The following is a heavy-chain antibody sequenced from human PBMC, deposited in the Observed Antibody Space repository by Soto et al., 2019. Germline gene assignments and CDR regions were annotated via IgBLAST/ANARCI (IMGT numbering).Heavy chain of an antibody. CDR1: GDTFSFYS. D-gene: IGHD3-10*01. Sequence: QVQLVQSGAEVKRPGSSVKVSCKASGDTFSFYSINWVRQAPGLGLEWMGRVNPILSMSNYAQRFQGRVTMTADKSTSTAYMELSGLRSEDTAMYYCATSYVSGDRAFDYWGQGALVTVSS. V-gene: IGHV1-69*04. CDR3: ATSYVSGDRAFDY. J-gene: IGHJ4*02. CDR2: VNPILSMS.